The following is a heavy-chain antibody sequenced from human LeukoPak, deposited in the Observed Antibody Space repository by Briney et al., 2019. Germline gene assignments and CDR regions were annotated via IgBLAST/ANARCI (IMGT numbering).Heavy chain of an antibody. J-gene: IGHJ4*02. CDR1: GFTFSGYS. CDR3: ARGIYSGSKYYFDY. D-gene: IGHD5-12*01. Sequence: GGSLRLSCAASGFTFSGYSMNWVRQAPGKGLEWVSSISGNSIYIYYADSVKGRFTISRDNAKNSLYLQMNSLRAEDTAVYYCARGIYSGSKYYFDYWGQGTPVTVSS. CDR2: ISGNSIYI. V-gene: IGHV3-21*01.